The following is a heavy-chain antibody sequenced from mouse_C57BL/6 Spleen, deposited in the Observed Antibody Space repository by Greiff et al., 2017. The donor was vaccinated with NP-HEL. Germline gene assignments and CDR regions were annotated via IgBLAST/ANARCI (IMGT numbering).Heavy chain of an antibody. CDR1: GYTFTSYW. CDR2: IDPSDSYT. Sequence: VQLQQPGAELVRPGTSVKLSCKASGYTFTSYWMHWVKQRPGQGLEWIGVIDPSDSYTNYNQKFKGKATLTVDTSSSTAYMQLSSLTSEDSAVYYCARESNDYWGQGTTLTVSS. J-gene: IGHJ2*01. D-gene: IGHD2-5*01. CDR3: ARESNDY. V-gene: IGHV1-59*01.